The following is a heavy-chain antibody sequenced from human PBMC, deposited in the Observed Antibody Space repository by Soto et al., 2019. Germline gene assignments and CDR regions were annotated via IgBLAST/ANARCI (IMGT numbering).Heavy chain of an antibody. V-gene: IGHV3-23*01. CDR3: VGRRSTSFHARYYYGMDV. Sequence: EVQVLESGGGLVQPGGSLRLSCAASGFTFGSYAMTWVRQAPGKGLEWVSGISHSGDRTYYADSVKGRFTISRDNPQNTLDLQMNRPRAEDTAIYYRVGRRSTSFHARYYYGMDVWGQGTKVTVSS. CDR2: ISHSGDRT. CDR1: GFTFGSYA. J-gene: IGHJ6*02. D-gene: IGHD2-2*01.